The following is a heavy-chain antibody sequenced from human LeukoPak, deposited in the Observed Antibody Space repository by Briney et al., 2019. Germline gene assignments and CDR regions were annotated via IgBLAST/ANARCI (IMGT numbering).Heavy chain of an antibody. J-gene: IGHJ4*02. D-gene: IGHD2-2*01. Sequence: GGSLRLSCAASGFTLSSYGMHWVRQAPGKGLEWVAVIWYAGSNKYYADSVKGRFTISRDNSKNTLYLQMNSLRAEDTAVYYCARESLWIRYCSSTSCYPDYWGQGTLVTVSS. CDR2: IWYAGSNK. V-gene: IGHV3-33*01. CDR1: GFTLSSYG. CDR3: ARESLWIRYCSSTSCYPDY.